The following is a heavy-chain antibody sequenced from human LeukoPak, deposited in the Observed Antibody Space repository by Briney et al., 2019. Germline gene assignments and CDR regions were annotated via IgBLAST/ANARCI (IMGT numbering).Heavy chain of an antibody. CDR3: ARFSHRVATSPRPDYFDY. D-gene: IGHD3-3*01. Sequence: SETLSLTCTVSGGSISSSSYYWGWIRQPPGKGLEWIGSIYYSGSTYYNPSLKSRVTISVDTSKNRFSLKLSSVTAADTAVYYCARFSHRVATSPRPDYFDYWGQGTLVTVSS. CDR2: IYYSGST. V-gene: IGHV4-39*01. CDR1: GGSISSSSYY. J-gene: IGHJ4*02.